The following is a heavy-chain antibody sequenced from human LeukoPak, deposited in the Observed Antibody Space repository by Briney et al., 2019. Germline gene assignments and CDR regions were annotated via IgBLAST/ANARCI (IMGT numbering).Heavy chain of an antibody. CDR2: ISAYNGNT. CDR1: GYTFTSYG. J-gene: IGHJ3*02. D-gene: IGHD2-2*01. CDR3: ARVILQDIVVVPAAEGGAFDI. V-gene: IGHV1-18*01. Sequence: ASVKVSCKASGYTFTSYGISWVRQAPGQGLEWMGWISAYNGNTNYAQKLQGRVTMTTDTSTSTAYMELRSPRSDDTAVYYCARVILQDIVVVPAAEGGAFDIWGQGTMVTVSS.